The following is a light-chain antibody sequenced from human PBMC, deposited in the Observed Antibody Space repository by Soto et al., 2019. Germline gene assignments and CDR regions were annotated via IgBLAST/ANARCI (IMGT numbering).Light chain of an antibody. CDR1: QTVSSSN. CDR3: QQYGSSPRT. J-gene: IGKJ1*01. V-gene: IGKV3-20*01. CDR2: GAS. Sequence: EIVLTQSPGTLSLSPGERATLSCRASQTVSSSNLAWYQQKPGQAPKVLIYGASSRATDIPDRFSGSGSGTDFTLTISRLESEDFAVYYCQQYGSSPRTFGQGTKVELK.